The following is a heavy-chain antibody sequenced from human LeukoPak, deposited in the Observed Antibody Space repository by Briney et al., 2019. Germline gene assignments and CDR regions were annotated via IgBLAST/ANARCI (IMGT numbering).Heavy chain of an antibody. Sequence: WEPLSLTCTVSGGSISSSSYYWGWIRQPPGKGLEWIGSIYYSGSTYYNPSLKSRVTISVDTSKNQFSLKLSSVTAADTAVYYCARHSGGYPWGQGTLVTVSS. V-gene: IGHV4-39*01. CDR3: ARHSGGYP. CDR1: GGSISSSSYY. D-gene: IGHD3-10*01. CDR2: IYYSGST. J-gene: IGHJ5*02.